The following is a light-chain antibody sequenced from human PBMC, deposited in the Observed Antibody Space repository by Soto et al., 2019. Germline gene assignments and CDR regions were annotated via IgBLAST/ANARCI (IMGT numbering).Light chain of an antibody. V-gene: IGKV1-5*03. CDR1: QSISNW. CDR2: KAS. J-gene: IGKJ1*01. CDR3: QQYNTYST. Sequence: DIQMTQSPSTLSASVGDRVTITCRASQSISNWLAWYQQKPGKAPKLLIYKASSLESGVPSRFSGSGSGTQFTFTISSLQPDDFATYYCQQYNTYSTFGQGTKVEIK.